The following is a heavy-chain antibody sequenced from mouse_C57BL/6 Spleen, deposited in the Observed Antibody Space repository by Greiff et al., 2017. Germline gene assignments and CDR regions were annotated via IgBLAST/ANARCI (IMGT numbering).Heavy chain of an antibody. CDR1: GFNIKDYY. V-gene: IGHV14-2*01. CDR3: ARPYGYDSYDFDY. J-gene: IGHJ2*01. CDR2: IDPEDGET. D-gene: IGHD2-2*01. Sequence: VQLQQSGAELVKPGASVKLSCTASGFNIKDYYMHWVKQRTEQGLEWIGRIDPEDGETKYAPKFQDKATITADTSSNTAYLQLSSLTSEDTAVYYCARPYGYDSYDFDYWGQGTTLTVSS.